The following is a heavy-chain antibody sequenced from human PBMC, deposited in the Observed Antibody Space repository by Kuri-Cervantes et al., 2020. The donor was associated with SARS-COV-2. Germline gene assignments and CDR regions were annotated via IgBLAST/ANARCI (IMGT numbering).Heavy chain of an antibody. CDR3: VRDGDHWNFDY. Sequence: ETLSLTCAASGFTFSGHWIHWVREAPGKGLVWVSRINPDGSYTNNADSVKGRFTLSRDNAKNMLFLQMNSLRAEDTAVYYCVRDGDHWNFDYWGQGTLVTVSS. J-gene: IGHJ4*02. CDR2: INPDGSYT. D-gene: IGHD1-1*01. V-gene: IGHV3-74*01. CDR1: GFTFSGHW.